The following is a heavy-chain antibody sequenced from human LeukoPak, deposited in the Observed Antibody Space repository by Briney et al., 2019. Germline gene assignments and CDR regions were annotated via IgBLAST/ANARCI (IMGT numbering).Heavy chain of an antibody. CDR1: GGSTTSGDYY. CDR3: AREDYDILTGVDY. J-gene: IGHJ4*02. V-gene: IGHV4-30-4*01. CDR2: IYYSGST. D-gene: IGHD3-9*01. Sequence: PSETLSLTCTVSGGSTTSGDYYWSWIRQPPGKGLEWIGSIYYSGSTYYNPSLKSRVTTSVDTSKNQFSLKLSSVTAADTAVYYCAREDYDILTGVDYWGQGTLVTVSS.